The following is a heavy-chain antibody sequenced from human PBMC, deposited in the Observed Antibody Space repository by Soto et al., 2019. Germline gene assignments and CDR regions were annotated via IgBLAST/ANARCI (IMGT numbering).Heavy chain of an antibody. Sequence: SETLSLTCAVFGYSISSGYYWGCIRQPPGKGLEWIGTISHSGSTYYNPSLKRRFTISVDTSKNQFSLRLSSVTAADTAMYYCARLLGDSGWTGCNWFDPWGQGTLVTVSS. CDR2: ISHSGST. D-gene: IGHD6-19*01. CDR1: GYSISSGYY. CDR3: ARLLGDSGWTGCNWFDP. J-gene: IGHJ5*02. V-gene: IGHV4-38-2*01.